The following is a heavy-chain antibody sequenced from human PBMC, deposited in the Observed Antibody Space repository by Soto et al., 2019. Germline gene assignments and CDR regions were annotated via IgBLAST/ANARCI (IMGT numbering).Heavy chain of an antibody. D-gene: IGHD6-19*01. J-gene: IGHJ4*02. V-gene: IGHV4-34*01. CDR3: ARGLITGSHYSGGWYYFDA. Sequence: SETLSLTCAVYGESFSGHIWTWIRQTPGKGLQWIGQINHSGSASYNPSLKSRVTISVHTSNSQFSLELSSVTAADTAVYYCARGLITGSHYSGGWYYFDAWGQGTQVT. CDR1: GESFSGHI. CDR2: INHSGSA.